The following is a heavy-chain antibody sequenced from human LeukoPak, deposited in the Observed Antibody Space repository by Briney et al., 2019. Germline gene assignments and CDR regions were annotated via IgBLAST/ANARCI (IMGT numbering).Heavy chain of an antibody. Sequence: SETLSLTCTVSGGSISSYYWSWIRQPPGKGLEWIGYIYYSGSTNYNPSLKSRVTISVDTSKNQFSLKLSSVTAADTAVYYCARHRGEITFGGVIAYRPYFDYWGQGTLVTVSS. J-gene: IGHJ4*02. V-gene: IGHV4-59*08. D-gene: IGHD3-16*02. CDR3: ARHRGEITFGGVIAYRPYFDY. CDR1: GGSISSYY. CDR2: IYYSGST.